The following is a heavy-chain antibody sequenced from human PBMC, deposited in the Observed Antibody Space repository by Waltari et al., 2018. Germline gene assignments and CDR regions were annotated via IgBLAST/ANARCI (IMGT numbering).Heavy chain of an antibody. J-gene: IGHJ4*02. CDR2: TSISSSYI. V-gene: IGHV3-21*01. CDR3: ARDRAYRSSLDNY. Sequence: EVQLVESGVGLVKPGVSLRRSCAAYGFTFSSYSMNWVRQAPGQGLEWVYSTSISSSYITYADSVKRRFTISRDNDTNSMYLQMSSMRNEDKAVYYCARDRAYRSSLDNYWGQGTLVTVSS. D-gene: IGHD6-6*01. CDR1: GFTFSSYS.